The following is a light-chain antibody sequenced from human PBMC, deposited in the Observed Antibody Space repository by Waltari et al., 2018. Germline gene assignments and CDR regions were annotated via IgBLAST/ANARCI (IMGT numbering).Light chain of an antibody. V-gene: IGLV8-61*01. Sequence: QTVVTQEPSLSVSLGGTVTLTCALSSGSLSSTSYATWYRQTPGQAPRTRVYKGNGRSVGVPDRFSGSVLGNKAALTITGAQADDESDYFCSVYMGSGVWVFGGGTKLTVL. CDR1: SGSLSSTSY. CDR3: SVYMGSGVWV. CDR2: KGN. J-gene: IGLJ3*02.